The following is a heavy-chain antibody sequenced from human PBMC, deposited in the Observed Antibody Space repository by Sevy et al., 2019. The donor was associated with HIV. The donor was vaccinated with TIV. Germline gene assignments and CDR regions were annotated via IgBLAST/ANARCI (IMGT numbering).Heavy chain of an antibody. Sequence: GGSLRLSCAASGFSVSTHAMHWVRQAPGKGLEWVALISYDGSSKYYADSVKGRLTISRDNSKNTLYLQMSSLRPDDTAVYYCTSHAGYSTGWYPSDYWGQGTLVTVSS. V-gene: IGHV3-30-3*01. D-gene: IGHD6-19*01. CDR3: TSHAGYSTGWYPSDY. J-gene: IGHJ4*02. CDR2: ISYDGSSK. CDR1: GFSVSTHA.